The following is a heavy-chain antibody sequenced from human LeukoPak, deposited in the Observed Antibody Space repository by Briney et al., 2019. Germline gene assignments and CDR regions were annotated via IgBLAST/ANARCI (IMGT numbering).Heavy chain of an antibody. D-gene: IGHD3-22*01. J-gene: IGHJ5*02. CDR1: GGSISSGSYY. V-gene: IGHV4-61*02. CDR2: IYTSGST. CDR3: ARENMSKYYYDKYNWFDP. Sequence: PSQTLSLTCTVSGGSISSGSYYWSWIRQPAGKGLEWIGRIYTSGSTNYNPSLKSRVTISVDTSKNQLSLKLSSVTAADTAVYYCARENMSKYYYDKYNWFDPWGQGTLVTVSS.